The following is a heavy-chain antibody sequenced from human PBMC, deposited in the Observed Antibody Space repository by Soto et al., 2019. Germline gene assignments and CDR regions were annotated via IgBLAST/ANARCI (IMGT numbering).Heavy chain of an antibody. J-gene: IGHJ4*02. CDR3: ATYERGYSYGFPDY. V-gene: IGHV3-48*03. CDR1: GFTFSSYE. Sequence: GGSLRLSCAASGFTFSSYEMNWVRQAPGKGLEWVSYISSSGSTIYYADSAKGRFTISRDNAKNSLYLQMNSLRAEDTAVYYCATYERGYSYGFPDYWGQGTLVTVSS. D-gene: IGHD5-18*01. CDR2: ISSSGSTI.